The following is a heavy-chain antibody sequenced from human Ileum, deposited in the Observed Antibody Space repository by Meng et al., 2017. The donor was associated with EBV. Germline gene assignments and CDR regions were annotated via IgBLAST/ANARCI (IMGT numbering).Heavy chain of an antibody. Sequence: QVQLAQSGSVFRTHGASVKVSCQASGYTLRSHAMSWVRQAPGHGLQWMGWINSNTGNSTYAQVFTGRFVFSLDTSVSTAYLHINSLKTEDTAVYYCAREVGQGWYYFDYWGQGTLVTVSS. V-gene: IGHV7-4-1*02. J-gene: IGHJ4*02. CDR3: AREVGQGWYYFDY. CDR1: GYTLRSHA. CDR2: INSNTGNS. D-gene: IGHD6-19*01.